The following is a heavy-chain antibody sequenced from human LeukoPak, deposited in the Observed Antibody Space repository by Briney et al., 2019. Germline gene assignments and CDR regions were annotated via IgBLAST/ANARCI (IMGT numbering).Heavy chain of an antibody. CDR3: ARVGRGCSGGSCYSHFDY. Sequence: ASVKVSCKASGGTFSSYAISWVRQAPGQGLEWMGRINPNSGGTNYAQKFQGRVTMTRDTSISTAYMELSRLRSDDTAVYYCARVGRGCSGGSCYSHFDYWGQGTLVTVSS. CDR1: GGTFSSYA. V-gene: IGHV1-2*06. CDR2: INPNSGGT. J-gene: IGHJ4*02. D-gene: IGHD2-15*01.